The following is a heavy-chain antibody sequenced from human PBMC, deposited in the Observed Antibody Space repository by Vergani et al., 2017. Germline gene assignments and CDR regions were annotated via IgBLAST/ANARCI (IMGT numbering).Heavy chain of an antibody. J-gene: IGHJ6*03. CDR2: IDHTGRP. D-gene: IGHD4-11*01. Sequence: QVQLQQWGGGLLKPSETLSLTCVVNGGSFTSYHWTWIRQSPGEGLEWVGDIDHTGRPDYNPSLKSRLTMSVDKSRNQFSLTLSSVTATDTAIYFCSRVNTETNGHLYYYYYKDVWGHGSAVTVS. CDR3: SRVNTETNGHLYYYYYKDV. V-gene: IGHV4-34*01. CDR1: GGSFTSYH.